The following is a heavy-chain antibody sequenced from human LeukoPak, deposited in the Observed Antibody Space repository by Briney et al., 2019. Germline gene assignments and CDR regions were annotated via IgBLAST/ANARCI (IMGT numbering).Heavy chain of an antibody. V-gene: IGHV4-61*02. J-gene: IGHJ4*02. CDR3: ARHKGRYYYGSGSWVFDY. CDR1: GGSISSGSYY. CDR2: IYTSGST. D-gene: IGHD3-10*01. Sequence: PSETLSLTCTVSGGSISSGSYYWSWIRQPAGKGLEWIGCIYTSGSTNYNPSLKSRVTISVDTSKNQFSLKLSSVTAADTAVYYCARHKGRYYYGSGSWVFDYWGQGTLVTVSS.